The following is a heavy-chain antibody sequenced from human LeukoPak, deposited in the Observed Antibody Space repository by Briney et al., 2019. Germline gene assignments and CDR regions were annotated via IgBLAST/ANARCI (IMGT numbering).Heavy chain of an antibody. V-gene: IGHV3-53*01. J-gene: IGHJ4*02. CDR1: GFTVSSNY. Sequence: GGSLRLSCAAFGFTVSSNYMSWVRQAPGKGLEWVSVIYSGGSTYYADSVKGRFTISRDNSKNTLYLQMNSLRAEDTAVYYCATRHSYGSGSFDYWGQGTLVTVSS. CDR3: ATRHSYGSGSFDY. D-gene: IGHD3-10*01. CDR2: IYSGGST.